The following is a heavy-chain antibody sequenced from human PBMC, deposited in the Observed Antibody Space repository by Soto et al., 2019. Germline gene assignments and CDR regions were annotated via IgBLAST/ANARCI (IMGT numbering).Heavy chain of an antibody. D-gene: IGHD6-13*01. CDR1: GFSLSTSGVG. Sequence: QIPLKESGPTLVKPTQTLTLTCTFSGFSLSTSGVGVGWIRQPPGKALEWLALIYWDDDKRYSPSLKSRLTITKDTSKNQVVLTMTNMDPVDTATYYRAQKIGAAGTLDYWGQGTLVTVSS. V-gene: IGHV2-5*02. CDR3: AQKIGAAGTLDY. J-gene: IGHJ4*02. CDR2: IYWDDDK.